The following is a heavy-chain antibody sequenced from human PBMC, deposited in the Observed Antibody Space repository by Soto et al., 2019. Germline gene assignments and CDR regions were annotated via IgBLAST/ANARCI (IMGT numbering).Heavy chain of an antibody. CDR2: INPKSGGT. CDR1: WSPFPISY. D-gene: IGHD3-3*01. V-gene: IGHV1-2*02. J-gene: IGHJ4*02. Sequence: ASVEVSSKASWSPFPISYMHWVRQAPGQALEWMGWINPKSGGTMYPQKFQGRVTMTWDTSIRTAYMALTRLRSDDTAVYYCARDLAHGRWSAGLDYWGQGTLLTVSS. CDR3: ARDLAHGRWSAGLDY.